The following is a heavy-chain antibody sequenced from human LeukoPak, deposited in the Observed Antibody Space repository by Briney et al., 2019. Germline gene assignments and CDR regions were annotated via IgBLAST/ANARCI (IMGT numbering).Heavy chain of an antibody. CDR2: IYYSGST. J-gene: IGHJ4*02. D-gene: IGHD6-19*01. CDR1: GDSMRSYY. V-gene: IGHV4-59*01. CDR3: ARGGSGWSHFDY. Sequence: SETLSLTCTLPGDSMRSYYWSCIWQPPGKGLEWIGYIYYSGSTNYNPSLKSRVTISVDTSKNQFSLKVSSVTAADTAVYYCARGGSGWSHFDYWGQGTLVTVSS.